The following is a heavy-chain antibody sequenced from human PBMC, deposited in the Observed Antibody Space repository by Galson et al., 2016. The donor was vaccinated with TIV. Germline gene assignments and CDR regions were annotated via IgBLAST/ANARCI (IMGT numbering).Heavy chain of an antibody. CDR2: INHRGIT. D-gene: IGHD1-1*01. J-gene: IGHJ4*02. CDR1: GGSLSGYY. Sequence: VYGGSLSGYYWSWIRQSPGKGLEWIGEINHRGITNYNPSLKSRVAISVDTSKNQFSLKVRSVTAADTAVYYCARYSNDEGDAYGFAYWGQGTLVTVSS. V-gene: IGHV4-34*01. CDR3: ARYSNDEGDAYGFAY.